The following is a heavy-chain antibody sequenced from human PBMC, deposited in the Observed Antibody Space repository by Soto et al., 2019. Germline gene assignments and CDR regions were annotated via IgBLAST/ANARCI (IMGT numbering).Heavy chain of an antibody. Sequence: GGSLRLSCAASGFTFSSHWMNWVRQAPGKGLVWVSRISGDGRTTSHADSVKGRFTISRDNAKNTLYLQMNSLRVEDTAVYYCARGVPNCSSSSCYFDFWGQGILVTVSS. D-gene: IGHD2-2*01. V-gene: IGHV3-74*01. J-gene: IGHJ4*02. CDR1: GFTFSSHW. CDR2: ISGDGRTT. CDR3: ARGVPNCSSSSCYFDF.